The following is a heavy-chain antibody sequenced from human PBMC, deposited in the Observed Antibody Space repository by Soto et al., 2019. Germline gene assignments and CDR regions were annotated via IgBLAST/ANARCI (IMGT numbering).Heavy chain of an antibody. J-gene: IGHJ5*02. CDR1: GYSFTTYY. CDR2: INPNDGTT. CDR3: ARPYGYLEGFDP. V-gene: IGHV1-46*01. Sequence: QVQLVQSGAVVRKPGASVKVSCVASGYSFTTYYMHWVRQAPGQGLEWMGIINPNDGTTDYAQTFQGRASITRDKYTSTVYTELSNLTTEDTAVYYCARPYGYLEGFDPWGQGTRVTVSS. D-gene: IGHD4-17*01.